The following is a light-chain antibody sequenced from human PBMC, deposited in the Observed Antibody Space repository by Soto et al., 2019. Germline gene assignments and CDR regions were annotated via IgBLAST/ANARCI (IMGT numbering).Light chain of an antibody. CDR2: DNN. CDR3: GTWDSRLSAYV. V-gene: IGLV1-51*01. J-gene: IGLJ1*01. Sequence: QSVLTQPPSVSAAPGQKVTISCSGSSSNIGNNYVSWYQQLPGTAPKLLIYDNNKRPSGIPDRFSGSKSGTSATLGITGLQTGDEADYYCGTWDSRLSAYVFGTATKVTV. CDR1: SSNIGNNY.